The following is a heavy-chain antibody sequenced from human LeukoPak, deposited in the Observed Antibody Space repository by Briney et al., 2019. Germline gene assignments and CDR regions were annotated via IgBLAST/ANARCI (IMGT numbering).Heavy chain of an antibody. Sequence: SETLSLTCAVSGVSLSGYYWGWIRQTPGKGLEWIGEINHSGRTNYNPSLKSRVTISADTSKNQFSLELRSVTAADTAVYYCARYRRGMVVVPAADWYFDLWGRGTLVTVSS. V-gene: IGHV4-34*01. CDR2: INHSGRT. CDR3: ARYRRGMVVVPAADWYFDL. J-gene: IGHJ2*01. CDR1: GVSLSGYY. D-gene: IGHD2-2*01.